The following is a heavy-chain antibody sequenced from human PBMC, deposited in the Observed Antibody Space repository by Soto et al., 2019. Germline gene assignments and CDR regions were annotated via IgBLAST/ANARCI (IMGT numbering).Heavy chain of an antibody. J-gene: IGHJ6*02. V-gene: IGHV5-51*01. D-gene: IGHD5-12*01. CDR1: GYSFTSYW. Sequence: PGESLKISCKGSGYSFTSYWIGWVRQMPGKGLEWMGIIYPGDSDTRYSPSFQGQVTISADKSISTAYLQWSSLKASDTAMYYCASATTPRDYYYYYGMDVWGQGTTVTAP. CDR3: ASATTPRDYYYYYGMDV. CDR2: IYPGDSDT.